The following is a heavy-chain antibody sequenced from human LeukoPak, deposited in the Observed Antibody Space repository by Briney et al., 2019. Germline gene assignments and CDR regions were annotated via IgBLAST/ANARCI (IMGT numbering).Heavy chain of an antibody. CDR1: GFTFISYA. V-gene: IGHV3-23*01. J-gene: IGHJ4*02. Sequence: GGSLRLSCAASGFTFISYAMSWVRQAPGKGLGWVSAISGSGGSTYYADSVRGRFTISRDNSENTLYLQMNSLRAEDTAVYYCAKRGLYDSSGYYEYYFDYWGQGTLVTVSS. CDR3: AKRGLYDSSGYYEYYFDY. CDR2: ISGSGGST. D-gene: IGHD3-22*01.